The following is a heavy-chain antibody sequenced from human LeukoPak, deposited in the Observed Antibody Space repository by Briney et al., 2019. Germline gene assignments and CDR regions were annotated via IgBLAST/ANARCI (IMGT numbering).Heavy chain of an antibody. J-gene: IGHJ4*02. CDR2: ISSNGGST. D-gene: IGHD3-22*01. CDR3: ARAYDSSGYSLCVY. V-gene: IGHV3-64*01. CDR1: GFTFSSYA. Sequence: GSLRLSCAASGFTFSSYAMHWVRQAPGKGLEYVSAISSNGGSTYYANSVKGRFTISRDNSKNTLYLRMGSLRAEDMAVYYCARAYDSSGYSLCVYWGQGTLVTVSS.